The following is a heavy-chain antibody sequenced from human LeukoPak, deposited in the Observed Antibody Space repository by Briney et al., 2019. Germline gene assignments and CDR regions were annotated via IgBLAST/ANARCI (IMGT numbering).Heavy chain of an antibody. CDR2: INPNSGGT. V-gene: IGHV1-2*02. J-gene: IGHJ4*02. D-gene: IGHD5-18*01. CDR3: ARDPGYSSPRGDY. CDR1: GYTFTDYF. Sequence: ASVKVSCKASGYTFTDYFMHWVRQAPGQGLEWMGWINPNSGGTHYAQKFQDRVTMTRDTSISTAYMELSRLRSDDTAVYYCARDPGYSSPRGDYWGQGTLVTVSS.